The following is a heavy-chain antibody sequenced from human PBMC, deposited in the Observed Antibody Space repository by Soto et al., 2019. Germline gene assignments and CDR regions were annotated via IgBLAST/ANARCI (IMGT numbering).Heavy chain of an antibody. CDR1: GGSISSGDYY. J-gene: IGHJ4*02. CDR3: ASSKGGSYFDY. CDR2: IYYSGTT. D-gene: IGHD1-26*01. V-gene: IGHV4-30-4*01. Sequence: QVQLQESGPGLVKPSQTLSLTCTVSGGSISSGDYYWSWIRQPPGKGLEWIGNIYYSGTTYYTPSPKSLVTISVDTSKNQFTLTLSSVPAADTAVYYCASSKGGSYFDYWGQGTLVTVSS.